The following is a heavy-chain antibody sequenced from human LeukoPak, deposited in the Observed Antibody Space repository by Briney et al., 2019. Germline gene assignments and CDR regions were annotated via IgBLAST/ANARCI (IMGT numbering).Heavy chain of an antibody. CDR3: VGDILTGYHDY. Sequence: SETLSLTCSVSGGFNTHYYWSWIRQPPGKGLEWIGYFYHSGSTNYNPSLKSRVTISVDTSKNQFSLKLSSVTAADTAVYYCVGDILTGYHDYWGQGTLVTVSS. CDR1: GGFNTHYY. J-gene: IGHJ4*02. V-gene: IGHV4-59*12. D-gene: IGHD3-9*01. CDR2: FYHSGST.